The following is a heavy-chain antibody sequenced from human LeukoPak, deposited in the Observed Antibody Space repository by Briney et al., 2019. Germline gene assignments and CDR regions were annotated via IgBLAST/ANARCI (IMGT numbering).Heavy chain of an antibody. Sequence: IPSETLSLTCTVSGGSISSSSYYWGWIRQPPGKGLEWIGSIYYSGSTYYNPSLKSRVTISVDTSKNQFSLKLSSVTAADTAVYYCARPLHYDSSGYYQDAFDIWGQGTMVTVSS. V-gene: IGHV4-39*01. J-gene: IGHJ3*02. CDR3: ARPLHYDSSGYYQDAFDI. D-gene: IGHD3-22*01. CDR1: GGSISSSSYY. CDR2: IYYSGST.